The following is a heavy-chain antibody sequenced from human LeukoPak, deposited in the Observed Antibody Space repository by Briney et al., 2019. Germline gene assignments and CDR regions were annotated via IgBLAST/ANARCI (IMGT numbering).Heavy chain of an antibody. V-gene: IGHV4-38-2*01. CDR1: GYSISSGYY. D-gene: IGHD1-26*01. Sequence: SESLSLTCAVSGYSISSGYYWGCIRQPPGKGLDWIGNIHHGGSTYYNPSLKSRLTISVDTSKDQFSLKLSSVTAADTAVYYCARPYSGSYIDAFDIWGQGTMVTVSS. CDR3: ARPYSGSYIDAFDI. J-gene: IGHJ3*02. CDR2: IHHGGST.